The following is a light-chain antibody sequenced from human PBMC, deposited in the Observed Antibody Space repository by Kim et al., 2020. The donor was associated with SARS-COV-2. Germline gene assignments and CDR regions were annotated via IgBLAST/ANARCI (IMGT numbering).Light chain of an antibody. CDR1: QSVSSSY. Sequence: EIVLTQSPGPLSLSPGERATLSCRASQSVSSSYLAWYQQKPGQAPRLLIYGASSRATGIPDRFSGSGSGTDFTLTISRLEPEDIAVYYCQQYGSSPLTFGGGTKLEI. V-gene: IGKV3-20*01. CDR3: QQYGSSPLT. CDR2: GAS. J-gene: IGKJ4*01.